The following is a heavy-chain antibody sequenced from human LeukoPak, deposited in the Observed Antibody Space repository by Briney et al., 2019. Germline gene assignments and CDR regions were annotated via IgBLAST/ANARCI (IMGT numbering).Heavy chain of an antibody. D-gene: IGHD3-9*01. J-gene: IGHJ5*02. Sequence: SETLSLTCTVSGGSISSSSYYWGWIRQPPGKGLEWIGSIYYSGRTYYNPSLKSRVTISVDTSKNQFSLKLSSVTATDTAVYYYARHRVPQLRFFDLYWFDPWGQGTLVTVSS. CDR1: GGSISSSSYY. V-gene: IGHV4-39*01. CDR2: IYYSGRT. CDR3: ARHRVPQLRFFDLYWFDP.